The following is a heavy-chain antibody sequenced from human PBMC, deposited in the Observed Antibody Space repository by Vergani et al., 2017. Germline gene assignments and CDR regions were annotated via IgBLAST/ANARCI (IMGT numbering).Heavy chain of an antibody. V-gene: IGHV1-18*01. Sequence: QVQLVQSGTEVKKPGASAKVSCKASGYTFTTYGISWVRQAPGQGLEWMGWISASNGNTNYAQKLLGRVTMTTDRSTSTAYMELRSLRSDDTAVYYCARGRLKIEGVTSNWFDPWGQGTLVTVSS. CDR1: GYTFTTYG. CDR3: ARGRLKIEGVTSNWFDP. CDR2: ISASNGNT. D-gene: IGHD1-26*01. J-gene: IGHJ5*02.